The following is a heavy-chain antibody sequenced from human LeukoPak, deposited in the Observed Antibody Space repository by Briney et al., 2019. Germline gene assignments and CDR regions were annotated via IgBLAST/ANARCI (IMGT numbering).Heavy chain of an antibody. D-gene: IGHD3-22*01. J-gene: IGHJ4*02. Sequence: SETLSLTCTVSGGSISSSSYYWGWIRQPPGTGLEWIGSIYYSGSTYYNPSLKSRVTISVDTSKNQFSLKLSSVTAADTAVYYCARSDYDSSGYSGYWGQGTLVTVSS. CDR2: IYYSGST. CDR3: ARSDYDSSGYSGY. V-gene: IGHV4-39*07. CDR1: GGSISSSSYY.